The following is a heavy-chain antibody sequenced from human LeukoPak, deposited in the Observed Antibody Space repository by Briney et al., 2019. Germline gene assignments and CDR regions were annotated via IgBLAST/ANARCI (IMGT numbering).Heavy chain of an antibody. V-gene: IGHV4-59*01. CDR3: ARDRSDGSGYYGYYFDY. CDR1: GGSIGSYY. J-gene: IGHJ4*02. D-gene: IGHD3-22*01. Sequence: SETLSLTCIVSGGSIGSYYWSWTRQPPGKGLEWIGHIYYSGSTDYNPSLRSRVTISVDTSKNQFSLRLSSVTAADTAVYYCARDRSDGSGYYGYYFDYWGQGTLVSVSS. CDR2: IYYSGST.